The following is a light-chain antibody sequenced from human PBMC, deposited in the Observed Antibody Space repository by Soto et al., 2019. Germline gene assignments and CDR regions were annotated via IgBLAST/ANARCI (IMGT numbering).Light chain of an antibody. CDR3: LQDYNYPWT. CDR2: AAS. V-gene: IGKV1-6*01. J-gene: IGKJ1*01. CDR1: QDIKNE. Sequence: AIQMTQSPSSLSAFVGDRVTITCRASQDIKNELGWYQQKPGKAPKLLIYAASSLQSGVPSRFSGSGSGTDFTLTISSLQTEDFASYYCLQDYNYPWTFGQGTKVEIK.